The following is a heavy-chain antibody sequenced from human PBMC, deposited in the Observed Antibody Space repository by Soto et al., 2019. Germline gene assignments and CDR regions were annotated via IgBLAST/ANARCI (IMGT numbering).Heavy chain of an antibody. V-gene: IGHV4-59*08. Sequence: TLSLTCTVSGGSISSYYWSWIRQPPGKGLEWIGYIYYSGSTNYNPSLKSRVTISVDTSKNQFSLKLSSVTAADTAVYYCARRQLEGNYDILTGYYPHDAFDIWGQGTMVTVSS. CDR2: IYYSGST. J-gene: IGHJ3*02. CDR1: GGSISSYY. D-gene: IGHD3-9*01. CDR3: ARRQLEGNYDILTGYYPHDAFDI.